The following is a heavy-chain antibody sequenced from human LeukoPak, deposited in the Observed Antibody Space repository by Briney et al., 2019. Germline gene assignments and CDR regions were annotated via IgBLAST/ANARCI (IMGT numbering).Heavy chain of an antibody. D-gene: IGHD6-6*01. CDR2: ISGSGGST. CDR1: GFTFSSYA. CDR3: AKAVHSSSSWQIDY. J-gene: IGHJ4*02. Sequence: GGSLRLSCAASGFTFSSYAMSWVRQAPGKGLEWVSAISGSGGSTYYADSVKGRFTISRDNSKNTLYLQMNSLRAEDTAVYYCAKAVHSSSSWQIDYWGQGTLVTVSS. V-gene: IGHV3-23*01.